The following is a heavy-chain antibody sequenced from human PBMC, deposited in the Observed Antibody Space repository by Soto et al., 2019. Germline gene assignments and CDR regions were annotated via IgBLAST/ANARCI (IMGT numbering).Heavy chain of an antibody. Sequence: QVQLVESGGGVVQPGRSLRLSCAASGFTFSSYAMHWVRQAPGKGLEWVAVISYDGSNKYYADSVKGRFTISRDNSKNTMYLQMNSLRAEDTAVYYCARDRQEGSDFAYWGQGTLVTGSS. CDR3: ARDRQEGSDFAY. J-gene: IGHJ4*02. D-gene: IGHD1-26*01. V-gene: IGHV3-30-3*01. CDR2: ISYDGSNK. CDR1: GFTFSSYA.